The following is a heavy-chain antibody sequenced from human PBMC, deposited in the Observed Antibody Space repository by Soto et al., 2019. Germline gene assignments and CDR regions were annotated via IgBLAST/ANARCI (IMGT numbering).Heavy chain of an antibody. J-gene: IGHJ6*02. CDR3: ARSDCSGPNCSYYYYGMDI. V-gene: IGHV1-46*01. CDR1: GYTFSSYH. Sequence: ASVKVSCKASGYTFSSYHMHWVRQAPGQGLEWMGIINPSGGGTKYAQKFQGRVTMTRDTSTGTVYMDLSSLRFEDTALYYCARSDCSGPNCSYYYYGMDIWGQGTTVTVSS. CDR2: INPSGGGT. D-gene: IGHD2-2*01.